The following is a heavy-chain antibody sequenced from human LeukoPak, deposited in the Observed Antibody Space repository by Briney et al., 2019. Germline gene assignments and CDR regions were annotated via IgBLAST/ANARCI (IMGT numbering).Heavy chain of an antibody. D-gene: IGHD2-2*01. CDR2: INHSGST. CDR1: GGSFSGYY. J-gene: IGHJ3*02. CDR3: ARGGYCSSTSCPEGGDAFDI. V-gene: IGHV4-34*01. Sequence: SETLSLTCAVYGGSFSGYYWSWIRQPPGKGLEWIGEINHSGSTNYNLSLKSRVTISVDTSKNQFSLKLSSVTAADTAVYYCARGGYCSSTSCPEGGDAFDIWGQGTMVTVSS.